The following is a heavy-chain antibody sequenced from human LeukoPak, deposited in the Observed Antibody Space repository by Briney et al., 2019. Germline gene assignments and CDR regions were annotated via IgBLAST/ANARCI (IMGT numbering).Heavy chain of an antibody. Sequence: ASVKVSCKASGYTFTSYDINGVRQATGQGLEWMGWMNPNSGNTGYAQKFQGRVTMTRNTSISTAYMELSSLRSDDTAVYYCAKDLGSGSYQPSDYWGQGTLVTVSS. D-gene: IGHD1-26*01. CDR1: GYTFTSYD. CDR3: AKDLGSGSYQPSDY. J-gene: IGHJ4*02. V-gene: IGHV1-8*01. CDR2: MNPNSGNT.